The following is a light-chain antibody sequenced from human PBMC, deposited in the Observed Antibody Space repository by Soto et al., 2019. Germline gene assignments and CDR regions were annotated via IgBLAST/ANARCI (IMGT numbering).Light chain of an antibody. V-gene: IGKV3-20*01. CDR3: QHYANSPKT. CDR1: QSVRSD. J-gene: IGKJ1*01. CDR2: DAS. Sequence: EIVLTQSPGTLSLSPGDRATLSCRASQSVRSDLAWYQQKPGQAPRLLIYDASSRAAGIPDRFSGSGSGTDFTLIISRLEPEDFAVYHCQHYANSPKTFGQGTKLEIK.